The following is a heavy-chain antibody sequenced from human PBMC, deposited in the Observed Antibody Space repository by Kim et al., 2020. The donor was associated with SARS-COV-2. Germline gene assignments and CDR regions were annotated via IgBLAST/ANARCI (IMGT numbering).Heavy chain of an antibody. CDR1: GFIFANYE. CDR3: TRGGLTRLDY. CDR2: IRYTDGPI. V-gene: IGHV3-48*03. Sequence: GGSLRLSCAASGFIFANYEMNWVRQAPGKGLEWIAYIRYTDGPIHYAVSVKGRFTISRDNAKNSLFLQMNSLRAEDTAVYYCTRGGLTRLDYWGQGIPVTVSS. D-gene: IGHD1-1*01. J-gene: IGHJ4*02.